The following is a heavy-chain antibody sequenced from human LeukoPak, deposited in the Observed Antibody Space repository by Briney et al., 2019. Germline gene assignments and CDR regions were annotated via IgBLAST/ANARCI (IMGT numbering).Heavy chain of an antibody. CDR2: IKSKTDGGTT. CDR3: TTEYYYDSSGYHY. CDR1: GFTFSNAW. J-gene: IGHJ4*02. D-gene: IGHD3-22*01. Sequence: GGSLRLSCAASGFTFSNAWMSWVRQAPGKGLEWIGRIKSKTDGGTTDYAAPVKGRFTISRDDSKNTLYLQMNSLKTEDTAVYYCTTEYYYDSSGYHYWGQGTLVTVSS. V-gene: IGHV3-15*01.